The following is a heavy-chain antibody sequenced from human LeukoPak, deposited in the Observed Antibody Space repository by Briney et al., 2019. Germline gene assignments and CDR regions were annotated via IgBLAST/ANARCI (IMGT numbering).Heavy chain of an antibody. CDR2: INPSGGST. CDR3: ARANWGFDYYYYMDV. CDR1: GYTFTSYY. V-gene: IGHV1-46*01. J-gene: IGHJ6*03. D-gene: IGHD3-16*01. Sequence: GASVKVSCKASGYTFTSYYMHWVRQAPGQGLEWMGIINPSGGSTSYAQKFQGRVTMTRDMSTSTVYMELSSLRSEDTAVYYCARANWGFDYYYYMDVWGKGTTVTVSS.